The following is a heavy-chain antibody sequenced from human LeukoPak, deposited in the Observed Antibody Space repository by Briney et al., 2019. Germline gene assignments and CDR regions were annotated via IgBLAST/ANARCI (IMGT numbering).Heavy chain of an antibody. Sequence: GGSLRLSCAASGFTFNNYAISWVRQAPGKGLEWVSATSSSDAGTYHADSVRGRFTISRDNSKNTLYLQMNSLRAEDAAVYYCARAPVTSCSGVLCYAFDYWGQGTLVTVSP. CDR3: ARAPVTSCSGVLCYAFDY. J-gene: IGHJ4*02. CDR2: TSSSDAGT. V-gene: IGHV3-23*01. D-gene: IGHD2-15*01. CDR1: GFTFNNYA.